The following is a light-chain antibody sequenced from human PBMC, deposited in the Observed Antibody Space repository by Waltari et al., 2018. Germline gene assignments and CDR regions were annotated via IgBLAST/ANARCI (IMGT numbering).Light chain of an antibody. V-gene: IGKV3-20*01. CDR3: QHYVSLPAT. CDR1: QSIIKY. Sequence: EIVLTQSPGTLSLSPGVRATLSCRASQSIIKYLAWYQKKPGQAPRLLIYHTSIRAAGIPDRFSGSGSGTDFSLFISRLEPEDFAVYYCQHYVSLPATFGQGTKVEIK. J-gene: IGKJ1*01. CDR2: HTS.